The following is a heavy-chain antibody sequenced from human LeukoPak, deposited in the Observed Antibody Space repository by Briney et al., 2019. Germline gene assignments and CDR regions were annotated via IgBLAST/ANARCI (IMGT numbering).Heavy chain of an antibody. CDR3: ARDMTSTPNWFDP. J-gene: IGHJ5*02. CDR2: INHSGST. V-gene: IGHV4-34*01. CDR1: GFTFSNYA. Sequence: GSLRLSCAASGFTFSNYAMTWVRQAPGKGLEWIGEINHSGSTNYNPSLKSRVTISVDTSKNQFSLKLSSVTAADTAVYYCARDMTSTPNWFDPWGQGTLVTVSS. D-gene: IGHD4-11*01.